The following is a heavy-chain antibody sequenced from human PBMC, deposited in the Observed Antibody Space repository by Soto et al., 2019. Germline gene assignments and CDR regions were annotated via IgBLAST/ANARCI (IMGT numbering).Heavy chain of an antibody. CDR2: IQYSGGT. CDR3: ARHDYSDRTFDI. V-gene: IGHV4-61*08. Sequence: SETLSLTCTVSGGSVGSGAYYRSWIRQPPGNALEWIGYIQYSGGTNYNSSLKSRVTISVDRSRNQFSLKLTSVTAADTAFYYCARHDYSDRTFDIWGQGTMVT. D-gene: IGHD3-22*01. CDR1: GGSVGSGAYY. J-gene: IGHJ3*02.